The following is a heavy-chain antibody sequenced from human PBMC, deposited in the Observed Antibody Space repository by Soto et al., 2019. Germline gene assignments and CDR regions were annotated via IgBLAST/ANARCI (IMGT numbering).Heavy chain of an antibody. CDR1: GGSISSGGYY. CDR3: ARDRAPYYDSSCYASALQVGWFDP. D-gene: IGHD3-22*01. V-gene: IGHV4-31*03. J-gene: IGHJ5*02. Sequence: QVQLQESGPGLVKPSQTLSLTCTVSGGSISSGGYYWSWIRQHPGKGLEWSGYIYYIGSTYYNPSLKSRVTISVDTSKNQFALKLSSVTAADTAVYYCARDRAPYYDSSCYASALQVGWFDPWGQGTLVTVSS. CDR2: IYYIGST.